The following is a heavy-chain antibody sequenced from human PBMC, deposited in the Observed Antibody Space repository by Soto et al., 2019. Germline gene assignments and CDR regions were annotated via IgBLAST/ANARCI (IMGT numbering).Heavy chain of an antibody. Sequence: GGSLRLSCAASGFTFDDYAMHWVRQAPGKGLEWVSGISWNSGSIGYADSVKGRFTISRDNAKNSLYLQMNSLRAEDTALYYCAKDLEPAVATPAHYYGMDVWGQGTTVTVSS. D-gene: IGHD6-19*01. J-gene: IGHJ6*02. V-gene: IGHV3-9*01. CDR1: GFTFDDYA. CDR3: AKDLEPAVATPAHYYGMDV. CDR2: ISWNSGSI.